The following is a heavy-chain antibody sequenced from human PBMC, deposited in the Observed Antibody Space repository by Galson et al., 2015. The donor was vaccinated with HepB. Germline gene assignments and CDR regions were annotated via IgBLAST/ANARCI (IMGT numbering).Heavy chain of an antibody. Sequence: SVKVSCKASGCTFTSYAMHWVRQAPGQRLEWMGWINAGNGNTKYSQKFQGRVTITRDTSASTAYMELSSLRSEDTAVYYCARDLSDEIVVVPAALDYWGQGTLVTVSS. CDR1: GCTFTSYA. V-gene: IGHV1-3*01. D-gene: IGHD2-2*01. CDR3: ARDLSDEIVVVPAALDY. CDR2: INAGNGNT. J-gene: IGHJ4*02.